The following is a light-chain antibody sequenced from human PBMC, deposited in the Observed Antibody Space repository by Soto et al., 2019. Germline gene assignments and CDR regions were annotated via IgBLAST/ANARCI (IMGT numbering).Light chain of an antibody. V-gene: IGKV3-20*01. Sequence: EIVLTQSPGTLSLSPGERAALSCRASQSVGNNFLGWYQQKPGQSPRLLIYHASNRATGIPDRFSGTASGTDFTATISRLQPEDFAVYFCHQYASAPLTFGGGTKVEIK. CDR3: HQYASAPLT. CDR1: QSVGNNF. CDR2: HAS. J-gene: IGKJ4*01.